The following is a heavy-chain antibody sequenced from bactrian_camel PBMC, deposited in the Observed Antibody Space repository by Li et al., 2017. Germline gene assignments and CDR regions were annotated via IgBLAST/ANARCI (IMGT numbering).Heavy chain of an antibody. CDR2: FNSGDGGST. V-gene: IGHV3S40*01. J-gene: IGHJ4*01. CDR3: TTRGDLEY. Sequence: VQPGESLRLSCSTSGFTFSTRGMSWVRQAPGKGLEWVSGFNSGDGGSTSYADSVKGRFAISRDNVKNTVDLQMNSLKSEDTALYYCTTRGDLEYWGQGTQVTV. CDR1: GFTFSTRG.